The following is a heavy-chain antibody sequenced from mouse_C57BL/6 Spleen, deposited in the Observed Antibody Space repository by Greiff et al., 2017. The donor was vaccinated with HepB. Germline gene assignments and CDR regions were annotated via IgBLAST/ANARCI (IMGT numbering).Heavy chain of an antibody. Sequence: QVQLQQSGPGLVQPSQSLSITCTVSGFSLTSYGVHWVRQSPGKGLEWLGVIWSGGSTDYNAAFISRLSISKDNSKGQVSFKMSSLQADDTAIYYCGSEGGSSYDFDYWGQGTTLTVSS. CDR2: IWSGGST. V-gene: IGHV2-2*01. J-gene: IGHJ2*01. D-gene: IGHD1-1*01. CDR3: GSEGGSSYDFDY. CDR1: GFSLTSYG.